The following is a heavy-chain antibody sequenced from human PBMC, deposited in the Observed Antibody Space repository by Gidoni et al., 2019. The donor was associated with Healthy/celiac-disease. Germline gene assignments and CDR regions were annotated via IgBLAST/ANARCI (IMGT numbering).Heavy chain of an antibody. J-gene: IGHJ4*02. CDR3: AKDRLAVATIVEASFFDY. V-gene: IGHV3-30*18. Sequence: QVQLVESGGGVVQPGRPLRLSCAASGFTFSSYCMHWVRQAPGKGLEWVAVISYDGSNKYYGDSLKGRFTISRDNSKNTLYLQMDSLRAEDTAVYYCAKDRLAVATIVEASFFDYWGQGTLVTVSS. CDR2: ISYDGSNK. D-gene: IGHD5-12*01. CDR1: GFTFSSYC.